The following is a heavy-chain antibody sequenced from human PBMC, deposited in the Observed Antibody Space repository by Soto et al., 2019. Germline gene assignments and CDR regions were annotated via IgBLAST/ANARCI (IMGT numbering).Heavy chain of an antibody. V-gene: IGHV3-7*03. CDR1: GFTFSNYW. Sequence: PGGSLRLSFAASGFTFSNYWMTWVRQAPGKGLEWVANIIADGSDKSYVDSGKGRFTISRDNAKNSLYLEMNSLRVEDTAVYYCARDWGGLGYWGQGTLVTVSS. D-gene: IGHD3-10*01. CDR3: ARDWGGLGY. J-gene: IGHJ4*02. CDR2: IIADGSDK.